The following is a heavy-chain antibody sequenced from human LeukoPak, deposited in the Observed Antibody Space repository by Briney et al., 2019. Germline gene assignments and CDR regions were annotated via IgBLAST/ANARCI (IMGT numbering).Heavy chain of an antibody. Sequence: SETRSLACTVAGGSISSSNYSWAWIRQPPGKGPEWIGSIYYSGSTYYNPSLTSRVTISLQKSMEQFSLNLRSLTAADTAVFYCARALSTFGTISISASLPTYNWFDSWGQGTLVTVSS. CDR2: IYYSGST. CDR3: ARALSTFGTISISASLPTYNWFDS. D-gene: IGHD3-3*01. CDR1: GGSISSSNYS. V-gene: IGHV4-39*07. J-gene: IGHJ5*01.